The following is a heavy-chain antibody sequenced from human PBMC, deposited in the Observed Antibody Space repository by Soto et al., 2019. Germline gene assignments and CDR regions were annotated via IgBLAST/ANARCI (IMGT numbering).Heavy chain of an antibody. CDR2: IRYSGGT. CDR3: ARVPDR. J-gene: IGHJ5*02. V-gene: IGHV4-59*12. Sequence: SETLSLTCPVAGGSISGYYRRWIRQPPGKGLEWIGYIRYSGGTSYNPSLKSRVAISADTSKNQFSLKLTSVTVADTAVYYCARVPDRWGQGTLVTVSS. CDR1: GGSISGYY.